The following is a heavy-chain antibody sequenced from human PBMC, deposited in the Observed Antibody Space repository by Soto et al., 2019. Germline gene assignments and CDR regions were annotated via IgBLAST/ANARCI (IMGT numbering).Heavy chain of an antibody. V-gene: IGHV3-73*01. CDR3: TRLSYSETYFFDY. CDR2: IRSKVNNYAT. CDR1: ECTISASA. Sequence: SMRLGCAPSECTISASAIHLIIQASGKGLEWVGRIRSKVNNYATTYAASVNGRFTISRDDSKNTAYLEMNSLKTEDTAVYYCTRLSYSETYFFDYWGQGTVVTVSS. J-gene: IGHJ4*02. D-gene: IGHD1-26*01.